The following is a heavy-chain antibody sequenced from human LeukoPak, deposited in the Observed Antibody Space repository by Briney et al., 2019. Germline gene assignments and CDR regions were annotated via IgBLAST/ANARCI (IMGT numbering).Heavy chain of an antibody. CDR2: IIPIFGTA. CDR1: GGTFSSYA. J-gene: IGHJ5*02. Sequence: GASVTVSCKASGGTFSSYAISWVRQAPGQGLEWMGGIIPIFGTANYAQKFQGRVTITADESTSTAYMELSSLRSEDTAVYYCARVRGDPTGSYDSSGYYFFSWFDPWGQGTLVTVSS. CDR3: ARVRGDPTGSYDSSGYYFFSWFDP. V-gene: IGHV1-69*01. D-gene: IGHD3-22*01.